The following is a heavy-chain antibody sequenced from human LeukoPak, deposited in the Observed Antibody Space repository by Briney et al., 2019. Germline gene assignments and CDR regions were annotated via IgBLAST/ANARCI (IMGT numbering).Heavy chain of an antibody. CDR3: ARGGSGIVVVPAAMYYFDY. D-gene: IGHD2-2*01. CDR2: INHSGST. V-gene: IGHV4-34*01. CDR1: GASFSGYY. Sequence: SETLSLTCAVYGASFSGYYWSWIRQPPGKGLEWIGEINHSGSTNYNPSLKSRVTISVDTSKNQFSLKLSAVTAADTAVYYCARGGSGIVVVPAAMYYFDYWGQGTLVTVSS. J-gene: IGHJ4*02.